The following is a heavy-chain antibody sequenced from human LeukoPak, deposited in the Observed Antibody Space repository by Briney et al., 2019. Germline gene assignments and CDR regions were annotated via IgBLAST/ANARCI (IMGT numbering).Heavy chain of an antibody. Sequence: TGGSLRLSCAASGFTFSSYAMSWVRQAPGKGLEWVSAISGSGGSTYYADSVKGRFTISRDNSKNTLYLQMNSLRAEDTAVYYCAKDPSYDSSGYYYKWGQGTLVTVSS. CDR3: AKDPSYDSSGYYYK. CDR1: GFTFSSYA. V-gene: IGHV3-23*01. D-gene: IGHD3-22*01. J-gene: IGHJ4*02. CDR2: ISGSGGST.